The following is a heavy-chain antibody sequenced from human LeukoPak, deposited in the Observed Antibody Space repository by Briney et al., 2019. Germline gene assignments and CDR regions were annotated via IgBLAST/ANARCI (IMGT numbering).Heavy chain of an antibody. V-gene: IGHV3-48*03. J-gene: IGHJ2*01. CDR3: ARDAPWYFDL. CDR2: ISSSGRTI. Sequence: PGGSLRLSCAASGFTFSDYEMSWVRQAPGKGLEWVSYISSSGRTIYYADSLKGRFTISRDNSKNTLYLQMNSLRAEDTAVYYCARDAPWYFDLWGRGTLVTVSS. CDR1: GFTFSDYE.